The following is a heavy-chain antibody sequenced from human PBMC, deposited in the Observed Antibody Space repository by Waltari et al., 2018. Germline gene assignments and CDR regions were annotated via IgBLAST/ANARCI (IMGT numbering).Heavy chain of an antibody. CDR2: FYSGGRI. J-gene: IGHJ4*02. CDR1: GFTFSNYA. V-gene: IGHV3-23*03. CDR3: AKGREVAGTNSFDY. Sequence: EVQLLESGGGLVQPGASLRLSCAAFGFTFSNYAMSWVRQAPGEGLEWVSIFYSGGRIYYSDSVKGRFTISRDNSKNTLYLQMNSLRAEDTAVYYCAKGREVAGTNSFDYWGQGTLVTVSS. D-gene: IGHD6-19*01.